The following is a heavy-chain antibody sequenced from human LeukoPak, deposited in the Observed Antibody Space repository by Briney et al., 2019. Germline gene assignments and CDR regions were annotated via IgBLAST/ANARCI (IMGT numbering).Heavy chain of an antibody. J-gene: IGHJ4*02. V-gene: IGHV1-18*01. CDR2: ISAYNGNT. D-gene: IGHD3-22*01. CDR1: GYTFTSYG. CDR3: ARDYYYDSSGYYYFAGFDY. Sequence: ASVKVSCKASGYTFTSYGISWVRQVPGQGLEWMGWISAYNGNTNYAQKLQGRVTMTTDTSTSTAYMELRSLRSDDTAVYYCARDYYYDSSGYYYFAGFDYWGQGTLVTVSS.